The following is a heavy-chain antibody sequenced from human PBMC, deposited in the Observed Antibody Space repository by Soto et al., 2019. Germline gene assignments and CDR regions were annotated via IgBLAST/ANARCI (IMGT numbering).Heavy chain of an antibody. CDR3: ARHRGVAAADYYYYYYMDV. V-gene: IGHV5-51*01. CDR2: IYPGDSDT. Sequence: GESLKISCKGSGYSFTSYWIGWVRQMPGKGLEWMGIIYPGDSDTRYSPSFQGQVTISADKSISTAYLQWSSLKASDTAMYYCARHRGVAAADYYYYYYMDVWGKGTTVTVSS. D-gene: IGHD6-13*01. J-gene: IGHJ6*03. CDR1: GYSFTSYW.